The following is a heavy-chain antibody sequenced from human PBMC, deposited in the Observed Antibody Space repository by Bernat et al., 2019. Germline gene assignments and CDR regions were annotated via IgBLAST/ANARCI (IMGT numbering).Heavy chain of an antibody. V-gene: IGHV1-8*02. D-gene: IGHD2-15*01. J-gene: IGHJ4*02. CDR1: GYTFTSYA. CDR3: ARARRNVVVVAATDGAAYYFDY. CDR2: MNPNSGNT. Sequence: QVQLVQSGAEVKKPGASVKVSCKASGYTFTSYAMHWVRQATGQGLEWMGWMNPNSGNTGYAQKFQGRVTMTRNTSISTAYMELSSLRSEDTAVYYCARARRNVVVVAATDGAAYYFDYWGQGTLVTVSS.